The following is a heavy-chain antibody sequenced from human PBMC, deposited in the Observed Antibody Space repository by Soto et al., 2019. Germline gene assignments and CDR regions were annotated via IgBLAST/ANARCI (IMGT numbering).Heavy chain of an antibody. Sequence: GASVKVSCKASGYTFTSYGISWVRQAPGQGLEWMGWISAYNGNTNYAQKLQGRVTMTTDTSTSTAYMGLRSLRSDDTAVYYCARGGTLRNYYYYGMDVWGQGITVTVSS. CDR3: ARGGTLRNYYYYGMDV. J-gene: IGHJ6*02. V-gene: IGHV1-18*01. D-gene: IGHD1-1*01. CDR1: GYTFTSYG. CDR2: ISAYNGNT.